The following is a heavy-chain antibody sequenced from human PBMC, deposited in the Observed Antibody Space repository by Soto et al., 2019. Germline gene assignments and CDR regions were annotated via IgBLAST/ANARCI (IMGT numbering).Heavy chain of an antibody. CDR3: ATDFGQWFNYRMDV. D-gene: IGHD3-22*01. CDR1: GYTLTELS. J-gene: IGHJ6*02. CDR2: FDPEDGET. V-gene: IGHV1-24*01. Sequence: ASVKVSCKVSGYTLTELSMHWVRQAPGKGLEWMGGFDPEDGETIYAQKFQGRVTMTEDTSTDTAYMELSSLRSEDTAVYYCATDFGQWFNYRMDVWGQGTTVTVSS.